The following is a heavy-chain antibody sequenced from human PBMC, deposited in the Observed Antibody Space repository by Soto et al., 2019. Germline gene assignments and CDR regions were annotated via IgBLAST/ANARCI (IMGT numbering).Heavy chain of an antibody. J-gene: IGHJ4*02. CDR3: ARAAPYSGYDYGGPGYYDSSGYYELGYFDY. Sequence: SETLSLTCTVSGGSISSGGYYWSWIRQHPGKGLEWIGYIYYSGSTYYNPSLKSRVTISVDTSKNQFSLKLSSVTAADTAVYYCARAAPYSGYDYGGPGYYDSSGYYELGYFDYWGQGTLVTVSS. CDR1: GGSISSGGYY. D-gene: IGHD3-22*01. V-gene: IGHV4-31*03. CDR2: IYYSGST.